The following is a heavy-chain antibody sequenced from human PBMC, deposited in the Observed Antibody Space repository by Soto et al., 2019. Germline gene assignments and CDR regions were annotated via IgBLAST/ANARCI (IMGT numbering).Heavy chain of an antibody. CDR1: GGSISSYY. J-gene: IGHJ6*03. D-gene: IGHD3-10*01. CDR3: ARGRTIDYGSGSYSHYYYMDV. V-gene: IGHV4-59*12. CDR2: IYYSGST. Sequence: SETLSLTCTVSGGSISSYYWSWIRQPPGKGLGWIGYIYYSGSTNYNPSLKSRVTISVDKSKNQFSLKLSSVTAVDTAVYYCARGRTIDYGSGSYSHYYYMDVWGKGTTVTVSS.